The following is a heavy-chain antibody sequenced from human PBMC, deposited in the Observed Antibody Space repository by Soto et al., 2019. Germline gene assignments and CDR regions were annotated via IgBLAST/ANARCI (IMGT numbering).Heavy chain of an antibody. D-gene: IGHD3-22*01. J-gene: IGHJ6*02. CDR3: ARYHYYDSSGYYYYYGMDV. CDR2: IYYSGST. CDR1: GGSISSGGYY. V-gene: IGHV4-31*03. Sequence: SKTLSLTCTVSGGSISSGGYYWSWIRQHPGKGLEWIGYIYYSGSTYYNPSLKSRVTISVDTSKNQFSLKLSSVTAADTAVYYCARYHYYDSSGYYYYYGMDVWGQGTTVTVSS.